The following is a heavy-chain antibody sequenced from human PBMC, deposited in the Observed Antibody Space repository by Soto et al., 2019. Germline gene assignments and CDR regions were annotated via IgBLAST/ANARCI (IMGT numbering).Heavy chain of an antibody. V-gene: IGHV3-7*01. J-gene: IGHJ6*02. Sequence: GGSLRLSCAVSQFTFSNYWMNWARQAPGKGLEWVANINQDGSEKYYVDSVKGRFTISRDIAKNSLFLQMNSLRADDAAVYYCARASPGMDVWGQGTTVTVSS. CDR3: ARASPGMDV. CDR1: QFTFSNYW. CDR2: INQDGSEK.